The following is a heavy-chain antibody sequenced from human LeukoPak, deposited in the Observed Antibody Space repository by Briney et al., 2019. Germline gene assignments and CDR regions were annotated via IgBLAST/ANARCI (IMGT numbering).Heavy chain of an antibody. J-gene: IGHJ3*02. Sequence: GRSLRLSCAASGFTFDDYAMHWVRQAPGKGLEWVSGISWNSGSIGYADSVKGRFTISRDNAKNSLYLQMNSLRAEDTALYYCAGGTTGTNDAFDIWGQGTMVTVSS. V-gene: IGHV3-9*01. CDR3: AGGTTGTNDAFDI. D-gene: IGHD1-1*01. CDR2: ISWNSGSI. CDR1: GFTFDDYA.